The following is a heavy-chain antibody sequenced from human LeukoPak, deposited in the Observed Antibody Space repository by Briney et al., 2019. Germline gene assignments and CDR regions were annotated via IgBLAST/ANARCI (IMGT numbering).Heavy chain of an antibody. CDR3: AVLHYGYCSSTSCYTVDY. D-gene: IGHD2-2*02. Sequence: PGGSLRLSCAAPGFTFSSYAMSWVRQAPGKGLEWVSAISGSGGRTYYADSVKGRFTISRDNSKNTLYLQMNSLRAEDTVVYYCAVLHYGYCSSTSCYTVDYWGEGTVVTVSS. CDR2: ISGSGGRT. V-gene: IGHV3-23*01. J-gene: IGHJ4*02. CDR1: GFTFSSYA.